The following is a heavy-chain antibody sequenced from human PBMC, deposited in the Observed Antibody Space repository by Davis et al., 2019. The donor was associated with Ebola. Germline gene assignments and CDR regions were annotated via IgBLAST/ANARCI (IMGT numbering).Heavy chain of an antibody. Sequence: GGSLRLSCAASGFSFSSCSMNWVRQAPGKGLEWVSSISSSSTSRYYVDSVKGRFTISRDNAKNSLYLQMNSLRDEDTAVYYCAREIGDYGTGLDYWGQGTLVTVSS. CDR1: GFSFSSCS. D-gene: IGHD4-17*01. J-gene: IGHJ4*02. CDR2: ISSSSTSR. CDR3: AREIGDYGTGLDY. V-gene: IGHV3-21*01.